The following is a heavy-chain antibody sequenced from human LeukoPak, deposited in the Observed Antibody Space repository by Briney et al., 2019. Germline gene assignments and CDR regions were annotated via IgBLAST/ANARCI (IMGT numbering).Heavy chain of an antibody. CDR3: ARDLLWYYGSGSGLDY. D-gene: IGHD3-10*01. J-gene: IGHJ4*02. CDR2: ISYDGSNK. Sequence: GRSLRLSCAASGFTFSSYAMHWVRQAPGKGLEWVAVISYDGSNKYYADSVKGRFAISRDNSRNTMYLQMNSLRAEDAAVYYCARDLLWYYGSGSGLDYWGQGTLVTVSS. CDR1: GFTFSSYA. V-gene: IGHV3-30*09.